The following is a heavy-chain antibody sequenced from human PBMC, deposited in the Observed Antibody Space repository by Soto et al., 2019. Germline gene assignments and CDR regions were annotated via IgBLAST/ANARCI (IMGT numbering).Heavy chain of an antibody. D-gene: IGHD3-16*01. V-gene: IGHV1-18*01. CDR2: ISPYTGNT. CDR3: VMVDNYVTHTPQDV. CDR1: GYIFVNYG. J-gene: IGHJ6*02. Sequence: QVQLVQSGDEVKKPGALVKVSCKASGYIFVNYGIAWVRQAPRQGLEWMGWISPYTGNTHSASKVQGRLTMTTDTSTSTAYMDLGSLTSDDTAVYYCVMVDNYVTHTPQDVWGQGTTVTVSS.